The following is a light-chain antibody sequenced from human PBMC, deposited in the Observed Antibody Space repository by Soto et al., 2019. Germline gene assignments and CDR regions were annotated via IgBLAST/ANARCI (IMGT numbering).Light chain of an antibody. CDR1: QSVSNY. J-gene: IGKJ1*01. CDR3: QQYNNWPRT. CDR2: GAS. Sequence: EIVLTQSPATLSLSPGERATLSCRASQSVSNYLAWYQQKPGQAPRLLIYGASTRATGIPARFSGSGSGTEFTLTINSLQSEDFAVYYCQQYNNWPRTFGQGTKGDI. V-gene: IGKV3-15*01.